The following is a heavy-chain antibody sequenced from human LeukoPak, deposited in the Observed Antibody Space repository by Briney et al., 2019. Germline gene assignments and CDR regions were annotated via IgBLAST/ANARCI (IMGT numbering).Heavy chain of an antibody. Sequence: GGSLRLSCEASGFTFRSYDMYWVRQAPGKGLEWVSNIGTAGDTYYADSVKGRFTISRENAKNSLYLQMNSLRAGDTAVYYCASPYSGSPKLEFPWGQGTLVTVSS. CDR2: IGTAGDT. D-gene: IGHD1-26*01. V-gene: IGHV3-13*01. CDR1: GFTFRSYD. CDR3: ASPYSGSPKLEFP. J-gene: IGHJ5*02.